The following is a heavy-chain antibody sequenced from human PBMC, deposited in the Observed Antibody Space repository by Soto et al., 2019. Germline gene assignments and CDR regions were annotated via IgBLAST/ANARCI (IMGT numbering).Heavy chain of an antibody. CDR2: INHSGST. D-gene: IGHD2-15*01. CDR3: ARGSGYCSGGSCYPGYYYYMDV. CDR1: GGSFSGYY. J-gene: IGHJ6*03. V-gene: IGHV4-34*01. Sequence: QVQLQQWGAGLLKPSETLSLTCAVYGGSFSGYYWSWIRQPPGKGLEWIGEINHSGSTNYNPSLKSRVTISVDTSNNHVSLKLSSVTAADTAVYYCARGSGYCSGGSCYPGYYYYMDVWGKGTTVTVSS.